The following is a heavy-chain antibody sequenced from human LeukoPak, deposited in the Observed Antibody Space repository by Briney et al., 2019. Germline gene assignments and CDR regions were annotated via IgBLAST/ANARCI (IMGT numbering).Heavy chain of an antibody. J-gene: IGHJ5*02. V-gene: IGHV3-21*01. Sequence: PGGSLRLSCAASGFTFSSYSMNWVRQAPGKGLEWVSSISSSSSYIYYADSVKGRFTISRDNAKNSLYLQMNSLRAEDTAVYYCSVEDIVVVVAATNWFDPWGLGTLVTVSS. D-gene: IGHD2-15*01. CDR2: ISSSSSYI. CDR3: SVEDIVVVVAATNWFDP. CDR1: GFTFSSYS.